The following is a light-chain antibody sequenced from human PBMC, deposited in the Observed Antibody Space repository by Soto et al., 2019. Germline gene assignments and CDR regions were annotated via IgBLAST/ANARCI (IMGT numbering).Light chain of an antibody. Sequence: QSVLTQPPSASGTPGQRVTISCSGRNSNIGSNTVNWYQQLPGTAPKLLIYGNHQWPSGVPDRFSGSQSGTSASLAISGLQSEDEAIYFCAAWDDSLVWVFGGGTKLTVL. J-gene: IGLJ2*01. V-gene: IGLV1-44*01. CDR1: NSNIGSNT. CDR2: GNH. CDR3: AAWDDSLVWV.